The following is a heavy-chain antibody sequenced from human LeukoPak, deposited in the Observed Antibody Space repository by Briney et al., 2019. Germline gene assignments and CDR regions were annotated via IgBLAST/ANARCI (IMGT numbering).Heavy chain of an antibody. CDR1: GFTFSSYW. D-gene: IGHD4-11*01. V-gene: IGHV3-7*01. J-gene: IGHJ1*01. CDR3: ARGIRDYNDQLGYFQH. Sequence: GGSLRLSCAGSGFTFSSYWMSWVRQAPGKGLEWVANIKQDGSEKHYVDSVKGRFTISRDNTKKSLYLQMNSLRAEDTAVYYCARGIRDYNDQLGYFQHWGQGTLVTVSS. CDR2: IKQDGSEK.